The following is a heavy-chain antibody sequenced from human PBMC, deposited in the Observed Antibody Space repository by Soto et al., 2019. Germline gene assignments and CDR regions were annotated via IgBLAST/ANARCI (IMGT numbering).Heavy chain of an antibody. CDR3: ARAVSSGWSGLDH. CDR1: GFTFSDYD. Sequence: EVQLVESGGDLVQPGGSLRLFCAASGFTFSDYDMHWVRQPRGKGLEWVSFIESSGDAFYSGSVKGRFTISRDNARNSLFLQMTSLRVDDTAVYYCARAVSSGWSGLDHWGQGNLVTVSS. CDR2: IESSGDA. V-gene: IGHV3-13*01. D-gene: IGHD6-19*01. J-gene: IGHJ4*02.